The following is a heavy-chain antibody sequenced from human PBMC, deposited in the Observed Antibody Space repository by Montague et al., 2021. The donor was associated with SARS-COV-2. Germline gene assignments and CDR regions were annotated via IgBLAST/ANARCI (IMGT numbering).Heavy chain of an antibody. CDR3: ARDSSSGSDWYYYYGMDV. CDR1: GFTFSSYG. CDR2: IWYDGSKN. J-gene: IGHJ6*02. Sequence: SRRLSWAASGFTFSSYGMHWVRQAPGKGLEWVAIIWYDGSKNYYADSVKGRFTVSRDNSKNTLYLQMNTLRAEDTAVYYCARDSSSGSDWYYYYGMDVWGQGTTVTVSS. V-gene: IGHV3-33*01. D-gene: IGHD6-13*01.